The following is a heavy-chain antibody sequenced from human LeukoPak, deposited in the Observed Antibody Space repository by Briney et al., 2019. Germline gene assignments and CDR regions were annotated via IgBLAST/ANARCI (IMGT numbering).Heavy chain of an antibody. CDR1: GFTFTNYA. CDR2: IIGSDGSS. V-gene: IGHV3-23*01. CDR3: AKWGDYDILTGYYVPDY. Sequence: PGGSLRLSCVASGFTFTNYAMSWVRQAPGKGLNWVSAIIGSDGSSYYADSVKGRFTISRDNSKNTLYLQVNSLRAEDTAVYYCAKWGDYDILTGYYVPDYWGQGTLVTVSS. D-gene: IGHD3-9*01. J-gene: IGHJ4*02.